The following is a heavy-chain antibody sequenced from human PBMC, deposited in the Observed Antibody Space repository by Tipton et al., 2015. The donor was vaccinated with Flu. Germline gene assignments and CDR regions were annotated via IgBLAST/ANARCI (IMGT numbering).Heavy chain of an antibody. J-gene: IGHJ4*02. Sequence: TLSLTCAVSGYSISSGYYWGWIRQPPGKGLEWIGSIYHSGSTYYNPSLKSRVTISVDTSKNQSSLKLSSVTAADTAVYYCARQERSGWFLDYWGQGTLVTVSS. CDR3: ARQERSGWFLDY. V-gene: IGHV4-38-2*01. CDR1: GYSISSGYY. CDR2: IYHSGST. D-gene: IGHD6-19*01.